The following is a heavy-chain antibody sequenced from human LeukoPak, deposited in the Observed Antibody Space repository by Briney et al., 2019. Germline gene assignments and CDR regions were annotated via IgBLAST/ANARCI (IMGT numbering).Heavy chain of an antibody. CDR1: GFNFRTYA. V-gene: IGHV3-23*01. J-gene: IGHJ6*02. CDR3: AKEGTGTPGYYGMDV. CDR2: IGGADDRT. D-gene: IGHD1-1*01. Sequence: PGGSLRLSCAVSGFNFRTYAMTWVGQAPGKGLEWVSSIGGADDRTYYEDSVKGRFTISRDNSKSTLYLQMNSLRAEDTAVYYCAKEGTGTPGYYGMDVWGQGTTVTVSS.